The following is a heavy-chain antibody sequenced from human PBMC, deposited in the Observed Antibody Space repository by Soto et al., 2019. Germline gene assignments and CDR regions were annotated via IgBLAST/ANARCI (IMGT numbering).Heavy chain of an antibody. Sequence: VQLVESGGGLVEPGGSLRVSCAASGFTLSNYSMNWVRQAPGKGLEWVSSISSTSKYIYYADSVKGRFTISRDNAKKSLYLQMNSLRAEDTAVYYCARGLSSGWFDYWGQGTLVTVSA. J-gene: IGHJ5*01. CDR1: GFTLSNYS. V-gene: IGHV3-21*01. D-gene: IGHD6-19*01. CDR2: ISSTSKYI. CDR3: ARGLSSGWFDY.